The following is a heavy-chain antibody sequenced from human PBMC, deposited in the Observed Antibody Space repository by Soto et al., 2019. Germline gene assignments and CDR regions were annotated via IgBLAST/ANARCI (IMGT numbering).Heavy chain of an antibody. Sequence: QVQLQESGPGLVKPSQTLSLTCTVSGGSISSGGYYWSWIRQHPGKGLEWIGYIYYSGSTYYNPSLKSRATISVDTSKNQFSLKLSSVTAADTAVYYCEREASGYDYGRAFDIWGQGTMVTVSS. J-gene: IGHJ3*02. D-gene: IGHD5-12*01. CDR1: GGSISSGGYY. CDR3: EREASGYDYGRAFDI. CDR2: IYYSGST. V-gene: IGHV4-31*03.